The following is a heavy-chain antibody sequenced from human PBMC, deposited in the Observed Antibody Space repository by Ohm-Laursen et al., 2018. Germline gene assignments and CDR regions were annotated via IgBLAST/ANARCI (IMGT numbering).Heavy chain of an antibody. V-gene: IGHV4-59*01. D-gene: IGHD3-10*01. J-gene: IGHJ6*02. Sequence: TLSLTCTVSGGSISSYYWSWIRQPPGKGLEWIGYIYYSGSTNYNPSLKSRVTISVDTSKNQFSLKLSSVTAADTAVYYCAREGRGGGMDVWGQGTTVTVSS. CDR3: AREGRGGGMDV. CDR2: IYYSGST. CDR1: GGSISSYY.